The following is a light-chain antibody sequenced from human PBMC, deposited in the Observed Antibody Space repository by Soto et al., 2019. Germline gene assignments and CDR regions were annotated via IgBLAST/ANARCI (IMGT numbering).Light chain of an antibody. CDR1: SGYSNYK. J-gene: IGLJ3*02. Sequence: QPVLTQPPSASASLGASVTLTCTLSSGYSNYKVDWYQQRPGKGHRFVMRVGTGGVVGSKGDGIPDRFSVFGSGLNRYLTIKNIQAEDESDYHCGAAHGSWSNFVWVFGGGTKLTVL. V-gene: IGLV9-49*01. CDR3: GAAHGSWSNFVWV. CDR2: VGTGGVVG.